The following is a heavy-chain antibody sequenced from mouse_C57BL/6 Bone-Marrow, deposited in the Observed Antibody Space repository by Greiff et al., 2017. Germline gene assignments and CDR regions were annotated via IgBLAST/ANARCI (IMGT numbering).Heavy chain of an antibody. Sequence: VQLQQSGAELVRPGASVKLSCTASGFNIKDDYMTWVKQRPEQGLEWIGWIDPENGDTEYASKFQGKATITADTSSNTAYLQLSSLTSEDTAVYYCTTWVYDHDVLVDYWGQGTTLTVSS. CDR3: TTWVYDHDVLVDY. D-gene: IGHD2-4*01. J-gene: IGHJ2*01. CDR2: IDPENGDT. V-gene: IGHV14-4*01. CDR1: GFNIKDDY.